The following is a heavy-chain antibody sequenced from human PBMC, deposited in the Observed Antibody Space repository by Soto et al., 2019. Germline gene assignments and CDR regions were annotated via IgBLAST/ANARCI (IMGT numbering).Heavy chain of an antibody. J-gene: IGHJ4*02. CDR2: ISYDGSNK. V-gene: IGHV3-30-3*01. CDR1: GFTFSSYA. D-gene: IGHD2-2*01. CDR3: ARGHCSSTSCYFPTFDY. Sequence: GGSLRLSCAASGFTFSSYAMHWVRQAPGKGLEWVAVISYDGSNKYYADSVKGRFTISRDNSKNTLYLQMNSLRAEDTAVYYCARGHCSSTSCYFPTFDYWGQGTLVTVSS.